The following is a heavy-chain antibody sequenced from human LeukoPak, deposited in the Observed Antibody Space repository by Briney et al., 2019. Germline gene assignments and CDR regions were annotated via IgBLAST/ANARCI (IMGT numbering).Heavy chain of an antibody. D-gene: IGHD3-22*01. Sequence: ASVCPSPKASGYTFTSFKIHWVRQAPGQGLEWMGIINPSGGSTSYAQKFQGRVTMTRDTSTSTVYMELSSLRSEDTAVYYCARPYASSGYYSVSWGQGTLVTVSS. J-gene: IGHJ5*02. CDR2: INPSGGST. CDR3: ARPYASSGYYSVS. CDR1: GYTFTSFK. V-gene: IGHV1-46*01.